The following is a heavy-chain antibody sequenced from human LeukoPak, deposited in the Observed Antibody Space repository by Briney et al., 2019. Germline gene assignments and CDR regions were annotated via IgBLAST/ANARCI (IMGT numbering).Heavy chain of an antibody. CDR2: INPSTGDT. J-gene: IGHJ4*02. Sequence: GASVKVSCKASGYTFTSYGISWVRQAPGQGLEWMGRINPSTGDTHYERKFRGRVTMTRDTSITTAYMELSRLRSDDTARIYCARGDSGSYSPSAFWGQGTLVTVS. D-gene: IGHD1-26*01. CDR3: ARGDSGSYSPSAF. V-gene: IGHV1-2*06. CDR1: GYTFTSYG.